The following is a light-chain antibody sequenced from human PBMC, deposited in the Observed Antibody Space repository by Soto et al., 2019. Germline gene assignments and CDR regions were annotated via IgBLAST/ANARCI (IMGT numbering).Light chain of an antibody. CDR3: TSFAPGRIYV. J-gene: IGLJ1*01. V-gene: IGLV2-11*01. CDR2: DVN. Sequence: QSALTQPRSVSGSPGQSVAISCTGTSSDVGGYNYVSWYQQHPGKAPKLMIYDVNKRPSGVPDRVSGSKPGNTASLTISGLQAEDEGDYYCTSFAPGRIYVFGSGTKVTV. CDR1: SSDVGGYNY.